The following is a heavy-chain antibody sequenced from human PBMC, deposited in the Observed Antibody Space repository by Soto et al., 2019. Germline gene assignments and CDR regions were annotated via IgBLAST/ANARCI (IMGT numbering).Heavy chain of an antibody. V-gene: IGHV3-53*02. J-gene: IGHJ6*02. CDR1: AFTVSTNY. CDR3: ARDYTYYSYYGMDV. CDR2: IYSGGST. Sequence: EVQLAETGGGLIQPGGSLRLSCAVSAFTVSTNYMSWVRQAPGKGLEWVSVIYSGGSTSYADSVKGRFTISRDNSKNTLYLQMNSLRAEDTAVYYCARDYTYYSYYGMDVWGQGTTVTVSS.